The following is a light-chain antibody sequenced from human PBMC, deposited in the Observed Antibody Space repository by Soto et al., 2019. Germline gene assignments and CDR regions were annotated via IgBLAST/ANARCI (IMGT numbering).Light chain of an antibody. V-gene: IGLV2-23*01. J-gene: IGLJ3*02. Sequence: QSALTQPASVSGSPGQSITISCTGTSSDVGSYNLVSWYQQHPGKAPKLMIYEGSKRPSGVSNRFSGSKSGNTASLTISGLQAEDEADIYCCSYAGPNWVFGVGTKLTVL. CDR1: SSDVGSYNL. CDR2: EGS. CDR3: CSYAGPNWV.